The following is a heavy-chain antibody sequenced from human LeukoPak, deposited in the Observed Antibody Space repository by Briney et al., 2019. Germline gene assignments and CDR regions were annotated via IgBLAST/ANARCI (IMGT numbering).Heavy chain of an antibody. Sequence: GGSLRLSCAASGLTVGSNYMSWVRQAPGKGLEWVSFIYSAGSKYYADSVKGRFIISRDNSKNTLYLQMNSLRAEDTAVYFCARGPRAERSDAFDVWGQGTMVLVSS. J-gene: IGHJ3*01. CDR3: ARGPRAERSDAFDV. D-gene: IGHD1-1*01. V-gene: IGHV3-53*01. CDR2: IYSAGSK. CDR1: GLTVGSNY.